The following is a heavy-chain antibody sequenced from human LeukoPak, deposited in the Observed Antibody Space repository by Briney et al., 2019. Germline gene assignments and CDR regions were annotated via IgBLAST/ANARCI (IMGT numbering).Heavy chain of an antibody. D-gene: IGHD1-26*01. CDR2: MKRDGSEI. CDR3: AKDVGKWESLHFFDY. J-gene: IGHJ4*02. CDR1: GFTFSSYA. V-gene: IGHV3-7*03. Sequence: PGGSLRLSCAASGFTFSSYAMSWVRQAPGKGLEWVANMKRDGSEIYYVDSVKGRFTISRDNAKNSLFLQMNSLRGDDTAVYYCAKDVGKWESLHFFDYWGQGTLVTVSS.